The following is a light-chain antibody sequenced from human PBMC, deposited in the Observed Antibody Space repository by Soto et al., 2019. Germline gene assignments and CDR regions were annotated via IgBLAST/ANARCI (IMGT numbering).Light chain of an antibody. J-gene: IGKJ4*02. CDR1: QSISSW. Sequence: DIQMTQSHSTLSASVGASFTITCRASQSISSWLAWYQQKPGKATKLLIYDASSLESGVPSRFSGSGSGTEFTPTISSLQPDDFATYHCQQYNSYPLTFGGGPKVDI. CDR3: QQYNSYPLT. V-gene: IGKV1-5*01. CDR2: DAS.